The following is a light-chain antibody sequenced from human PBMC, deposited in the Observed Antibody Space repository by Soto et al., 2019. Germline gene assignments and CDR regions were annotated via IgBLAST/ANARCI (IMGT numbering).Light chain of an antibody. CDR3: CSYAGSYTHVV. CDR1: SSDVGGYNY. CDR2: DVS. J-gene: IGLJ2*01. V-gene: IGLV2-11*01. Sequence: QSALTQPRSVSGSPGQSVTISCTGTSSDVGGYNYVSWYQQHPGKVPKLMIYDVSKRPSGVPDRFSASKSGNTASLTISGRQDEDEADYYCCSYAGSYTHVVFGGGTKLTVL.